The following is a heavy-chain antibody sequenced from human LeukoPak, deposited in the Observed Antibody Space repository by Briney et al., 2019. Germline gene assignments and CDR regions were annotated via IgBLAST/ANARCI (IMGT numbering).Heavy chain of an antibody. D-gene: IGHD2-21*01. V-gene: IGHV3-30*04. CDR2: LPYDGSNK. Sequence: GGPLGFSWEPSGFTLSSYAFHWVGQVQGKGLEWLAVLPYDGSNKYYADSVKGRFTISRDNSKNTLYLQMNSLRAEDTAVYYCARPAYCGGDCYVTDIWGQGTMVTVSS. CDR3: ARPAYCGGDCYVTDI. J-gene: IGHJ3*02. CDR1: GFTLSSYA.